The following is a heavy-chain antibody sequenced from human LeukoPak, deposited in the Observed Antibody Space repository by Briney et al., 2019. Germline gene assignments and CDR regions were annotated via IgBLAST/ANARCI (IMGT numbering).Heavy chain of an antibody. Sequence: SVKVSCKASGFTFTSSAVQWVRQARGQRLEWIGWIVVGSSNTNYAQKFQERVTITRDMSTSTAYVELSSLRSEDTAVYYCAADQISSGYVGDLDYWGQGTLVTVSS. CDR3: AADQISSGYVGDLDY. V-gene: IGHV1-58*01. D-gene: IGHD3-22*01. CDR1: GFTFTSSA. CDR2: IVVGSSNT. J-gene: IGHJ4*02.